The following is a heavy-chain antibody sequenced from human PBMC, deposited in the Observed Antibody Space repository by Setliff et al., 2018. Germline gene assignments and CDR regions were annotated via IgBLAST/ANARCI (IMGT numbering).Heavy chain of an antibody. J-gene: IGHJ6*03. CDR1: GFTFSSYS. Sequence: GGSLRLSCAASGFTFSSYSMNWVRQAPGKGLEWVSSISSSSSYIYYAASVKGRFTISRDDSKSIAYLQMNSLKTEDTAVYYCTREASVDFWSGYPYYYYMDVWGKGTTVTVSS. CDR2: ISSSSSYI. V-gene: IGHV3-21*03. CDR3: TREASVDFWSGYPYYYYMDV. D-gene: IGHD3-3*01.